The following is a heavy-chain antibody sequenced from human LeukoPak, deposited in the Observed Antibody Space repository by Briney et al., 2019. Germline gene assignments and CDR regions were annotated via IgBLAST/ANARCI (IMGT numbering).Heavy chain of an antibody. V-gene: IGHV3-74*01. CDR2: ISRDGSST. CDR1: GISFSSHW. Sequence: GGFLRLSCAASGISFSSHWMHWVRQAPGKGLVWVAHISRDGSSTTYADSVKGRFTISRDNAKNTLYLQMNSLRAEDTAVYYCLRGIYTGTNWYMGQGWFDPWGQGTLVTVS. CDR3: LRGIYTGTNWYMGQGWFDP. J-gene: IGHJ5*02. D-gene: IGHD6-13*01.